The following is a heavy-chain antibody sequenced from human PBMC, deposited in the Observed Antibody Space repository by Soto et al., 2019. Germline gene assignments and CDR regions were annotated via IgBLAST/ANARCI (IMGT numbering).Heavy chain of an antibody. CDR2: MNPNRGNT. V-gene: IGHV1-8*01. CDR1: GYTFTSYD. Sequence: QVQLVQSGAEVKKPGASVKVSCKASGYTFTSYDINWVRQATGQGLEWMGWMNPNRGNTAYAQKFQGRVTMTRNTSISTAYMELSSLRSEDTAVYYCAREGEYSYGFGYWGQGTLVTVSS. CDR3: AREGEYSYGFGY. J-gene: IGHJ4*02. D-gene: IGHD5-18*01.